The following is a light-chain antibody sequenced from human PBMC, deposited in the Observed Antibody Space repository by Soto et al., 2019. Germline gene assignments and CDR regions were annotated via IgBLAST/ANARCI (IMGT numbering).Light chain of an antibody. CDR1: SSDVGKYDY. CDR3: CSYAGTYTLV. J-gene: IGLJ2*01. Sequence: QSALTQPRSVSGSPGQSVTISCTGTSSDVGKYDYVSWYQQHPDKAPKLMIYDVSNRPSGVPDRFSGSKSGNTASLTISGLQAEDEAYYYCCSYAGTYTLVFGGGTKVTVL. V-gene: IGLV2-11*01. CDR2: DVS.